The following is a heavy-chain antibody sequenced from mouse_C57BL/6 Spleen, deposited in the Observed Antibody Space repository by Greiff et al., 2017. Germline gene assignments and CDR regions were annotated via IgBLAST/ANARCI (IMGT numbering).Heavy chain of an antibody. Sequence: EVQRVESGPGLVKPSQSLSLTCSVTGYSITSGYYWNWIRQFPGNKLEWMGYISYDGSNNYNPSLKNRISITRDTSKNQFFLKLNSVTTEDTATYYCARERGCYAMDYWGLRASDTASS. J-gene: IGHJ4*01. V-gene: IGHV3-6*01. CDR1: GYSITSGYY. CDR3: ARERGCYAMDY. CDR2: ISYDGSN.